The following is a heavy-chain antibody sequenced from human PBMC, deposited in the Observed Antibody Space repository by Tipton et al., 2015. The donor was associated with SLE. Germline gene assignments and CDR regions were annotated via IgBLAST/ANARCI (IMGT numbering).Heavy chain of an antibody. CDR1: GFTFSDHY. D-gene: IGHD1/OR15-1a*01. Sequence: SLRLSCEASGFTFSDHYMNWVRQAPGKGLEWVASITGSGSTIYYADSVKGRFTISRDNAKNSLYLQMTSLRAEGTAVYYCATKFGSWGPATLVTVSS. CDR3: ATKFGS. V-gene: IGHV3-48*03. J-gene: IGHJ5*02. CDR2: ITGSGSTI.